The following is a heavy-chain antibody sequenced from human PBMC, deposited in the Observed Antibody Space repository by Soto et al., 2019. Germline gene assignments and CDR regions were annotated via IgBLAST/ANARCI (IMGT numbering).Heavy chain of an antibody. Sequence: ASVKVSCKASGYTFTGYYMHWVRQAPGQGLEWMGWINPNSGGTNYAQKFQGWVTMTRDTSISTAYMELSRLRSDDTAVYYCARGPWVSSSWPELNHYYYYYYMDVWGKGTTVTVSS. CDR1: GYTFTGYY. J-gene: IGHJ6*03. D-gene: IGHD6-13*01. CDR2: INPNSGGT. CDR3: ARGPWVSSSWPELNHYYYYYYMDV. V-gene: IGHV1-2*04.